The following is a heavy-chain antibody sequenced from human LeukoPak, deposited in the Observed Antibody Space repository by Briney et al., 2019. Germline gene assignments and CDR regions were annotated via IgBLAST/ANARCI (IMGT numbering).Heavy chain of an antibody. CDR2: IGTAGDT. D-gene: IGHD6-13*01. V-gene: IGHV3-13*01. CDR1: GFTFSNYD. Sequence: PGGSLRLSCAASGFTFSNYDMHWVRQATGKGLEWVSAIGTAGDTYYPGSVKGRFTISRENAKNSLYLQMNSLRAEDTAVYYCARDLSAGYNSNWYDYWGQGTLVTVSS. CDR3: ARDLSAGYNSNWYDY. J-gene: IGHJ5*01.